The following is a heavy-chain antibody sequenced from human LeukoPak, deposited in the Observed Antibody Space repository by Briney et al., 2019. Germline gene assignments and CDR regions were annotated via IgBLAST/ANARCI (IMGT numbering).Heavy chain of an antibody. CDR3: ARESRIYDSSGYYQNDAFDI. Sequence: GGSLRLSCAASGFTVSSNYMSWVRQAPGKGLEWVSVIYSGGSTYYADSVKGRFTISRDNSKNTLYLQMNSLRAEDTAVYYCARESRIYDSSGYYQNDAFDIWGQGTMVTVSS. V-gene: IGHV3-53*01. D-gene: IGHD3-22*01. CDR1: GFTVSSNY. CDR2: IYSGGST. J-gene: IGHJ3*02.